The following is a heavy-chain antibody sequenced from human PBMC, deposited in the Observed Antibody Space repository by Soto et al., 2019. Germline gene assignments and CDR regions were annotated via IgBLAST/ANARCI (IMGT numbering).Heavy chain of an antibody. CDR1: GGSFSGYY. CDR2: INHSGST. CDR3: ARGLVAMVRGVIIPCWFDP. J-gene: IGHJ5*02. V-gene: IGHV4-34*01. Sequence: SETLSRTCAVYGGSFSGYYWSWIRQPPGKGLEWIGEINHSGSTNYNPSLKSRVTISVDTSKNQFSLKLSSVTAADTAVYYCARGLVAMVRGVIIPCWFDPWGQGTLVTVSS. D-gene: IGHD3-10*01.